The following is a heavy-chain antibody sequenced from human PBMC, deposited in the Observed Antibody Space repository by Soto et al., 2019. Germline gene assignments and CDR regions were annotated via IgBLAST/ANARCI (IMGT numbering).Heavy chain of an antibody. V-gene: IGHV3-73*02. CDR2: IRDKANSYAT. CDR1: GLTFSGSA. D-gene: IGHD4-4*01. CDR3: TRAADDYTYFDY. Sequence: EVQLVESGGGLVQPGGSLKLSCAASGLTFSGSAIHWVRQASGEGLEWVGRIRDKANSYATAYAASVRGRFTISRDDSKNTAYLQMNSLNTEDTAVYYCTRAADDYTYFDYWGQGTLLTVSS. J-gene: IGHJ4*02.